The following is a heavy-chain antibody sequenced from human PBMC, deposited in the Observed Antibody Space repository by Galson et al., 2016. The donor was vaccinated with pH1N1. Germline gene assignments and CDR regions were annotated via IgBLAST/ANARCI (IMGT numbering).Heavy chain of an antibody. Sequence: SLRLSCAASGFSFSSYTMNWVRQAPGKALEWLSHITSGSGGINYADSVKGRFTISRDNAKNSLFLEIDSLRAEDTAVYYCTRSPHAPLDFWVFDLWGRGTLVSVSP. V-gene: IGHV3-48*01. J-gene: IGHJ2*01. CDR1: GFSFSSYT. CDR2: ITSGSGGI. D-gene: IGHD3-3*01. CDR3: TRSPHAPLDFWVFDL.